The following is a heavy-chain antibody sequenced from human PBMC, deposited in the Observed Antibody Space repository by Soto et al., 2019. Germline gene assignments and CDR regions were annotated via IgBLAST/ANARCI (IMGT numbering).Heavy chain of an antibody. Sequence: PGGSLRLSCAASGFTFYSHAMIWVRQAPGKGLEWVSAIDSDGGGTYYADFVKGRFTMSRDNSKNTLYLQMRSLTAEDTALYFCAKGRLAVGSDWFDSWGPGTLVTVS. D-gene: IGHD1-26*01. CDR2: IDSDGGGT. CDR3: AKGRLAVGSDWFDS. J-gene: IGHJ5*01. V-gene: IGHV3-23*05. CDR1: GFTFYSHA.